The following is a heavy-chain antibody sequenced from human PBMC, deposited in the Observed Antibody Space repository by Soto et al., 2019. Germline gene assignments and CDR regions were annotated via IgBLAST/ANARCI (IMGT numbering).Heavy chain of an antibody. V-gene: IGHV3-48*03. J-gene: IGHJ5*02. CDR2: ISTSGTTI. D-gene: IGHD6-13*01. Sequence: EVQLVESGGGLVQPGGSLRLSCAASGFTFSSYEMNWVRQAPGKGLEWVSYISTSGTTIYYADSVRGRFTISRDHAKSSLYRQMNSLGAEDTAVYYCAREVYAGNSKNWFDPWGQGTLVTVSS. CDR1: GFTFSSYE. CDR3: AREVYAGNSKNWFDP.